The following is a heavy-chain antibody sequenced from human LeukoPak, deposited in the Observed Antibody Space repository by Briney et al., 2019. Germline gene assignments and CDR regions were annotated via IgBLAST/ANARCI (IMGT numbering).Heavy chain of an antibody. J-gene: IGHJ6*03. V-gene: IGHV3-20*04. CDR1: GFTFDDYG. CDR3: ARDYGDYSYYYYYMDV. Sequence: TGGSLRLSCAASGFTFDDYGMSWVRQAPGKGLEWVSGINWNGGSTGYADSVKGRFTISRDNAKNSLYLQMNSLRAEDTALYYCARDYGDYSYYYYYMDVWGKGTTVTVSS. CDR2: INWNGGST. D-gene: IGHD4-17*01.